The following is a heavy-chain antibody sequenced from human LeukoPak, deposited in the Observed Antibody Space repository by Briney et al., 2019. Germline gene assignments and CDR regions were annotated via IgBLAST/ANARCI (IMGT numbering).Heavy chain of an antibody. J-gene: IGHJ3*02. CDR1: GWSISSYY. V-gene: IGHV4-59*08. D-gene: IGHD2-2*01. CDR3: ARLVTDCSSTSCYAFDI. CDR2: IYYSGST. Sequence: PSETLSLTCTVSGWSISSYYWSWIRQPPGKGVEWMGYIYYSGSTNYNPSRKSRVPISVVTCKNQVSLKLSTVPAAGTAVYYCARLVTDCSSTSCYAFDIWGQGTMVTVSS.